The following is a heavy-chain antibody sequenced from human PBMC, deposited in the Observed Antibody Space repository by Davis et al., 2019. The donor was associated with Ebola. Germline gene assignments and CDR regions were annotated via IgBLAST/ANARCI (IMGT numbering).Heavy chain of an antibody. CDR2: LSSSGGTA. J-gene: IGHJ4*02. Sequence: GESLKISCAASDFTFSLHSMNWVRQAPGKGLEWVSALSSSGGTAYHADAVKGRFTMSRDNIKRAVYLQMNSLRDEDTAIYYCAKREATGSTSPVDYWGQGSLVTVS. CDR1: DFTFSLHS. V-gene: IGHV3-23*01. D-gene: IGHD1-26*01. CDR3: AKREATGSTSPVDY.